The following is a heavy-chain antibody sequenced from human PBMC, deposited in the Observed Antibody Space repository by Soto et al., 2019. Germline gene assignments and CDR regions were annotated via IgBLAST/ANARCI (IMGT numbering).Heavy chain of an antibody. CDR2: IDPIDSYT. CDR1: GYSFTSYW. Sequence: EVQLVQSGAEVKKPGESLRISCMGSGYSFTSYWITWVRQMPGKGLEWMGRIDPIDSYTNYSPSFQGHVTISADRSINTAYLQWSSLRASDTAMYYCASSVSYDSTYSDAFDIWGQGTTVTVSS. V-gene: IGHV5-10-1*01. D-gene: IGHD3-22*01. CDR3: ASSVSYDSTYSDAFDI. J-gene: IGHJ3*02.